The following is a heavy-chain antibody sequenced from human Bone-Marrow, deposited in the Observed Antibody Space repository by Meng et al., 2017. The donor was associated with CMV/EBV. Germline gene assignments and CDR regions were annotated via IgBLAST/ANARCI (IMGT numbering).Heavy chain of an antibody. CDR2: ISWNSGSI. Sequence: SLKISCAASGFTFDDYAMHWVRQAPGKGLEWVSGISWNSGSIGYADSVKGRFTISRDNSKNTLYLQMNSLRVEDTAVYYCARAGATDYGLDVWGQGTTVTVSS. CDR1: GFTFDDYA. CDR3: ARAGATDYGLDV. V-gene: IGHV3-9*01. J-gene: IGHJ6*02.